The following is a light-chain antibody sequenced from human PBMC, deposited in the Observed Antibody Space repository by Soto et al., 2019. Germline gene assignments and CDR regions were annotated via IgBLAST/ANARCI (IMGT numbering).Light chain of an antibody. Sequence: QSALTQPRSVSGSPGQSVTISCTGTSSDVGGYNYVSWYQHHPGKAPKLMIYDVTKRPSGVPDRFSGSKSGNPASLTISGLQAEDEADYYCCSYAGSYTLIFGGGTKLTVL. CDR1: SSDVGGYNY. CDR3: CSYAGSYTLI. J-gene: IGLJ2*01. V-gene: IGLV2-11*01. CDR2: DVT.